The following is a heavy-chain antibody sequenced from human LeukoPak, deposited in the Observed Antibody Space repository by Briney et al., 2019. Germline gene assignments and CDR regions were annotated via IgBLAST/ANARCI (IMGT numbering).Heavy chain of an antibody. CDR2: IYFSGTT. D-gene: IGHD5-18*01. V-gene: IGHV4-39*01. J-gene: IGHJ4*02. CDR3: ARHSWGYNYGHAPFDY. Sequence: PSETLSLTSTVSGGSISSSSYYWGWIRQPPGKGLEWIGSIYFSGTTYYNPSLKSRVTVSADTSKNQFSLKLSSVTAADTAVFYCARHSWGYNYGHAPFDYWGQGTLVTVSS. CDR1: GGSISSSSYY.